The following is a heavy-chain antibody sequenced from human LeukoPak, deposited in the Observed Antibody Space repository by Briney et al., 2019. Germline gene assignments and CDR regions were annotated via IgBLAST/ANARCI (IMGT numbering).Heavy chain of an antibody. J-gene: IGHJ4*02. D-gene: IGHD5-18*01. CDR1: GFTVSSNY. CDR2: IYSGGST. CDR3: AKGQNSYGYVVHDY. Sequence: GGSLRLSCAASGFTVSSNYMSWVRQAPGKGLEWVSVIYSGGSTYYADSVKGRFTISRDNSKNTLYLQMNSLRAEDTAVYYCAKGQNSYGYVVHDYWGQGTLVTVSS. V-gene: IGHV3-53*05.